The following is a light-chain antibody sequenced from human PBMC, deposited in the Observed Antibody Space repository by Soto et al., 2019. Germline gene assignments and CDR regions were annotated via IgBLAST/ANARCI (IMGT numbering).Light chain of an antibody. V-gene: IGLV2-11*01. CDR3: CSSAGTYTWV. J-gene: IGLJ3*02. Sequence: QSALTQPRSVSGSPGQSVTISCTGSNTDVGSYNYVSWYQQHPGKAPKLMIYDVSNRPSGVPDRFSASKSGNTASLTISGLQAEDEADYYCCSSAGTYTWVFGGGTKLTVL. CDR2: DVS. CDR1: NTDVGSYNY.